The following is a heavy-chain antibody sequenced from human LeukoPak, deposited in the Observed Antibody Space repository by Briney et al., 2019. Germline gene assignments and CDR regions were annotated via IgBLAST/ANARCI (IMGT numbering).Heavy chain of an antibody. CDR3: ASSSPGSYYYDSSGYLGY. Sequence: GSLRLSCAASGFTFSDYYMSWIRQAPGKGLEWVSYISSSGSTIYYADSVKGRFTISRDNAKNSLYLQMNSLRAEDTAVYYCASSSPGSYYYDSSGYLGYWGQGTLVTVSS. CDR2: ISSSGSTI. V-gene: IGHV3-11*04. J-gene: IGHJ4*02. CDR1: GFTFSDYY. D-gene: IGHD3-22*01.